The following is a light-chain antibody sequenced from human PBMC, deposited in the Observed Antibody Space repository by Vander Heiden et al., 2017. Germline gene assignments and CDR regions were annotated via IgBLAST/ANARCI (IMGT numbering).Light chain of an antibody. CDR3: QQYYSTLLT. V-gene: IGKV4-1*01. Sequence: DIVMTQSPDSLSLSLGESATINCTSRQSVFSCYITKNYLAWYQQKPGQPPRLLIYWASTRDSGVPDRFSGSGSGTDFTLTISSLQAEDVAVYYCQQYYSTLLTFGGGTKVEIK. CDR2: WAS. CDR1: QSVFSCYITKNY. J-gene: IGKJ4*01.